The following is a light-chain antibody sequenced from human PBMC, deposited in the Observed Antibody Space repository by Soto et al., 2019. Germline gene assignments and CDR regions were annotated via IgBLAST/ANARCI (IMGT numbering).Light chain of an antibody. CDR2: AAS. Sequence: DMQMTQSPSSLSASVGDRVTITCRAGQSINKNLNWFQKKPGKAPKLLIYAASSLQSGVPSRFSGSGSGTHFTLTITSLQPEDSATYYCQQTYNTPITFGQGTRLEIK. CDR3: QQTYNTPIT. J-gene: IGKJ5*01. CDR1: QSINKN. V-gene: IGKV1-39*01.